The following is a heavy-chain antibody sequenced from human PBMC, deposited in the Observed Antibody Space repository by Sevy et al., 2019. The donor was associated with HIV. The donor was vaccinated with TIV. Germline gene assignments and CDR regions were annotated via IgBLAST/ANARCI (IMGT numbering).Heavy chain of an antibody. CDR1: GFTFSSYG. V-gene: IGHV3-30*03. CDR3: ASERGYYYDSSGRHI. D-gene: IGHD3-22*01. Sequence: GGSLRLSCAASGFTFSSYGMHWVRQAPGKGLEGVAVISYDGSNKYYADSVKGRITISRDNSKNTLYLQMNSLSAEDPAVSYCASERGYYYDSSGRHIWGRGIMVTVSS. CDR2: ISYDGSNK. J-gene: IGHJ3*02.